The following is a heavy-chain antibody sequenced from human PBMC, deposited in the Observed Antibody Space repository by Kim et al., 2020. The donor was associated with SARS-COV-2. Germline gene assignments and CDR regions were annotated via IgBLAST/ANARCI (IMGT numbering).Heavy chain of an antibody. D-gene: IGHD4-17*01. Sequence: GGSLRLSCAASGFTFSSYAMHWVRQAPGKGLEWVAVISYDGSNKYYADSVKGRFTISRDNSKNTLYLQMNSLRAEDTAVYYCARDRRPWYGEYYYYYGMDVWGQGTTVTVSS. V-gene: IGHV3-30-3*01. CDR1: GFTFSSYA. CDR3: ARDRRPWYGEYYYYYGMDV. J-gene: IGHJ6*02. CDR2: ISYDGSNK.